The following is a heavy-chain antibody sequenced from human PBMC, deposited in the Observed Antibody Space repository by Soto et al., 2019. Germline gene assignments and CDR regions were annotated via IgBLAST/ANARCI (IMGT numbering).Heavy chain of an antibody. J-gene: IGHJ4*02. D-gene: IGHD6-19*01. CDR3: ATTIYSGGWSRDN. CDR1: GGPISSYY. V-gene: IGHV4-59*08. CDR2: IYYSGST. Sequence: SSGTPSPTCPVPGGPISSYYWGWVPPPPGKGLEWIGYIYYSGSTNYNPSLKSRVTISVDTSKNQFSLKLSSVTAADTAVYYCATTIYSGGWSRDNWGQGTLVTVSS.